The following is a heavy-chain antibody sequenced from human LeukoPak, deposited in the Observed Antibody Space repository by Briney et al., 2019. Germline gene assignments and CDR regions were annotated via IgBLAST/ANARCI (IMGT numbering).Heavy chain of an antibody. CDR2: INHSGST. CDR1: GGSFSGYY. V-gene: IGHV4-34*01. CDR3: ARDVARGVYYYYYMDV. J-gene: IGHJ6*03. D-gene: IGHD4/OR15-4a*01. Sequence: SETLSLTCAVYGGSFSGYYWSWIRQPPGKGLEWIGEINHSGSTNYNPSLKSRVTISVDTSKNQFSLKLSSVTAADTAVYYCARDVARGVYYYYYMDVWGKGTTVTVSS.